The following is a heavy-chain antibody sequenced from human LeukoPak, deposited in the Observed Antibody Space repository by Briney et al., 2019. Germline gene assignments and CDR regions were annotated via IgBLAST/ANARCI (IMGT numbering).Heavy chain of an antibody. D-gene: IGHD2-15*01. J-gene: IGHJ4*02. Sequence: PGGSLRLSRAAPGFTFSSFAMSWVSHAPGKGREWVSTFSGSGGSTYYADSVKGRFSISRDNSKNTLYLQMNSLRAEDTAAYYCARSGLNRFDYWGQGTLVTVSS. CDR2: FSGSGGST. V-gene: IGHV3-23*01. CDR3: ARSGLNRFDY. CDR1: GFTFSSFA.